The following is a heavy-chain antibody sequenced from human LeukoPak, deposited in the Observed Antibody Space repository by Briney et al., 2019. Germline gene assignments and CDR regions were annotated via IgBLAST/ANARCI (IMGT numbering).Heavy chain of an antibody. D-gene: IGHD2-2*01. CDR2: ISSSGTTV. J-gene: IGHJ4*02. Sequence: PGGSLRLSCAASGFIFSDYYMSWIRQAPGKGLEWVSYISSSGTTVNYADSVKGRFTTSRDNAKNSLYLRMNSLRAEDTALYYCAKLVVPAANAADSWGQGTMVTVSS. CDR3: AKLVVPAANAADS. V-gene: IGHV3-11*04. CDR1: GFIFSDYY.